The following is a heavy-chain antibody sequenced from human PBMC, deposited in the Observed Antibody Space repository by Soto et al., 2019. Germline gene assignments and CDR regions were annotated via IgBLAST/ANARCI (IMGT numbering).Heavy chain of an antibody. CDR3: ARGDYSESDDSRFDY. D-gene: IGHD3-22*01. J-gene: IGHJ4*02. V-gene: IGHV3-23*01. CDR1: GFTFSSNA. CDR2: ISGSGGRT. Sequence: EVQLLESGGGLVQPGGSLRVSCAASGFTFSSNAMSWVRQAPGKGLEWVSGISGSGGRTSYADSVKGRFTISRDNSKNKLYLQMNSLRVEDTAVYYCARGDYSESDDSRFDYWGQGTLVTVSS.